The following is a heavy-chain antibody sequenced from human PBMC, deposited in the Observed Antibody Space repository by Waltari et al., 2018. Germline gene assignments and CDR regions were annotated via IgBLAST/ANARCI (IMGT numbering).Heavy chain of an antibody. V-gene: IGHV1-69*05. D-gene: IGHD2-21*02. CDR2: IIPIFGTA. CDR1: GGTFSSYA. Sequence: QVQLVQSGAEVKKPGSSVKVSCKASGGTFSSYAISWVRQAPGQGPEWMGGIIPIFGTANYAQKFQGRVTITTDESTSTAYMELSSLRSEDTAVYYCARGEDVVVTATPTQNWFDPWGQGTLVTVSS. CDR3: ARGEDVVVTATPTQNWFDP. J-gene: IGHJ5*02.